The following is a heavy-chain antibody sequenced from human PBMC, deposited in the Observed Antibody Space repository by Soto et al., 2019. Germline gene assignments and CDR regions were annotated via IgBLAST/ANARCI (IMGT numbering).Heavy chain of an antibody. CDR2: ISGSGGST. CDR1: GFTFSSYA. CDR3: AKVGELVKFFAVVDY. Sequence: EVQLLESGRGLVQPGGSLRLSCAASGFTFSSYAMSWVRQAPGKGLEWVSAISGSGGSTYYADSVKGRFTISRDNSKNTLYLQMNSLRAEDTAVYYCAKVGELVKFFAVVDYWGQGTMVTVSS. D-gene: IGHD3-9*01. V-gene: IGHV3-23*01. J-gene: IGHJ4*02.